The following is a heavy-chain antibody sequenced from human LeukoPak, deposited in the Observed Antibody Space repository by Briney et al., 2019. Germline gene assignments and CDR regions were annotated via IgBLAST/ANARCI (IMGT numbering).Heavy chain of an antibody. CDR3: AKEIRQQLVGGAFDI. V-gene: IGHV3-48*01. J-gene: IGHJ3*02. CDR2: ISSSSSTI. D-gene: IGHD6-13*01. Sequence: PGGSLRLSCAASGFTFSSYSMNWVRQAPGKGLEWVSYISSSSSTIYYADSVKGRFTISRDNAKNSLYLQMNSLRAEDTAVYYCAKEIRQQLVGGAFDIWGQGTMVTVSS. CDR1: GFTFSSYS.